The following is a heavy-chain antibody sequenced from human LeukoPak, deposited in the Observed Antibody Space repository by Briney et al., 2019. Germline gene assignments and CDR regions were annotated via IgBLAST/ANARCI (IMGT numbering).Heavy chain of an antibody. V-gene: IGHV1-2*02. Sequence: GASVKVSCKASGYTFTGYYMHWVRQAPGQGLEWMGWINPNSGGTNYAQKFQGRVTMTRNTSISTAYMELSSLRSEDTAVYYCARAPTYYVFWSGYYTRYYYGMDVWGQGTTVTVSS. CDR2: INPNSGGT. CDR1: GYTFTGYY. J-gene: IGHJ6*02. CDR3: ARAPTYYVFWSGYYTRYYYGMDV. D-gene: IGHD3-3*01.